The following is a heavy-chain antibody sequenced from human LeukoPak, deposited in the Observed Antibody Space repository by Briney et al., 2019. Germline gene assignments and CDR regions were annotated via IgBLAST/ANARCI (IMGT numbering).Heavy chain of an antibody. Sequence: GGSLRLSCAASGFTFSSYSMNWVRQAPGKGLEWVSSISSSSSYIYYADSVKGRFTISRDNAKNSLYLQMNSLRAKDTAVYYCARVVGSGRYGEDYFDYWGQGTLVTVSS. CDR3: ARVVGSGRYGEDYFDY. V-gene: IGHV3-21*01. CDR2: ISSSSSYI. J-gene: IGHJ4*02. CDR1: GFTFSSYS. D-gene: IGHD6-19*01.